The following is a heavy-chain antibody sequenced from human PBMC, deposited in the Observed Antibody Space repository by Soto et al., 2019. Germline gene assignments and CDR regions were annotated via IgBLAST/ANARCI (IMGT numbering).Heavy chain of an antibody. J-gene: IGHJ4*02. CDR3: ARGGHVVVVTAAVDY. V-gene: IGHV1-46*01. Sequence: QVQLMQSGAEVKKPGASVKVSCKASGDTFTDYYIHWVRQAPGQGLEWMGTVNPSGGHTTYAQHFLGRVTMTRDTSTSTLYRELTSLTSDDTAIYYGARGGHVVVVTAAVDYWGQGTLVTVSS. CDR1: GDTFTDYY. CDR2: VNPSGGHT. D-gene: IGHD2-21*02.